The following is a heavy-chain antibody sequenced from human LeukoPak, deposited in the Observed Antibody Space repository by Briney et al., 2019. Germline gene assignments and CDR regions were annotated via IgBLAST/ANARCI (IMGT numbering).Heavy chain of an antibody. V-gene: IGHV4-4*02. CDR2: VFHSGST. CDR1: GDSISTNEW. J-gene: IGHJ4*02. CDR3: ARDLAVAGTNYFDF. Sequence: PSGTLSLTCSVSGDSISTNEWWSWVRQPPGKGLEWIGEVFHSGSTNYNPSLKSRATISIDKSKNQFSLEVTSVTAADTAIYYCARDLAVAGTNYFDFWGQGVLVTVSS. D-gene: IGHD6-19*01.